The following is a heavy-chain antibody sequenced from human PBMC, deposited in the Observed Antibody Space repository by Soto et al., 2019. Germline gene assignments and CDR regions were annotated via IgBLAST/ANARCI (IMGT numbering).Heavy chain of an antibody. V-gene: IGHV3-7*03. Sequence: GGSLRLSCAASGFTFSSYWMSWVRQAPGKGLEWVANIKQDGSEKYYVDSVKGRFTISRDNAKNSLYLQMNSLRAEDTAVYYCATFGRVRGVIIRLPYYYGMDVWGQGTTVTVSS. CDR2: IKQDGSEK. D-gene: IGHD3-10*01. CDR3: ATFGRVRGVIIRLPYYYGMDV. CDR1: GFTFSSYW. J-gene: IGHJ6*02.